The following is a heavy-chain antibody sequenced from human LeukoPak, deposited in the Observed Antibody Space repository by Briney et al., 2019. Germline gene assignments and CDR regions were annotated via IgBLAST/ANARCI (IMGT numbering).Heavy chain of an antibody. D-gene: IGHD2-8*01. Sequence: SETLSLTCTVSGGSISSSDYLWGWIRQPPGKGLEWIGNIYYTGSSSYNSSLKSRVTISVDTSKNQFSLQLSSVTAADTAVYYCARENYCTNGVCWAFDPWGQGTLVTVSS. CDR2: IYYTGSS. J-gene: IGHJ5*02. CDR3: ARENYCTNGVCWAFDP. V-gene: IGHV4-39*07. CDR1: GGSISSSDYL.